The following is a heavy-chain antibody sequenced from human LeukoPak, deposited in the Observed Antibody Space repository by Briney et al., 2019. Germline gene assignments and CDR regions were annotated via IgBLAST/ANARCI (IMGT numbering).Heavy chain of an antibody. Sequence: GGSLRLSCAASGFTFSDYYMSWIRQAPGKGLEWVSYIGSSGSTVYYADSVKGRFTTSRDNAEKSLYLQMNSLRDEDTAVYYCARDTLEYADSPDAFDIWGQGTMVTVSS. V-gene: IGHV3-11*04. D-gene: IGHD4-17*01. J-gene: IGHJ3*02. CDR2: IGSSGSTV. CDR3: ARDTLEYADSPDAFDI. CDR1: GFTFSDYY.